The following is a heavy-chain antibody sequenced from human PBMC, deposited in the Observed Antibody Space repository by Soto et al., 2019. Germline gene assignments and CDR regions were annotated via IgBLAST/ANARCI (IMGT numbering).Heavy chain of an antibody. J-gene: IGHJ6*02. CDR1: GGSVSSGSYY. CDR2: IYYSGST. V-gene: IGHV4-61*01. CDR3: ARDRKVVTTHVRTYYYGMDV. D-gene: IGHD2-21*02. Sequence: QVQLQESGPGLVKPSETLSLTCTVSGGSVSSGSYYWSWIRQPPGKGLEWIGYIYYSGSTNYNPSLQRRVTISVDTSKNQFSLKLSSVTAADTAVYYCARDRKVVTTHVRTYYYGMDVWGQGTTVTVSS.